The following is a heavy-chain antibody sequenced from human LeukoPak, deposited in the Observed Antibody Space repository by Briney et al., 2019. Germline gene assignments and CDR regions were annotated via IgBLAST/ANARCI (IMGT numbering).Heavy chain of an antibody. Sequence: SETLSLTCTVSGGSISSYYWSWIRQPAGKGLEWIGRIYASGSTNYNPSLKSRVTISVDTSKNQFSLKLSSVTAADTAVYYCARDHFWSGPVDYYYYMDVWGKGTTVTVSS. V-gene: IGHV4-4*07. D-gene: IGHD3-3*02. CDR1: GGSISSYY. CDR3: ARDHFWSGPVDYYYYMDV. CDR2: IYASGST. J-gene: IGHJ6*03.